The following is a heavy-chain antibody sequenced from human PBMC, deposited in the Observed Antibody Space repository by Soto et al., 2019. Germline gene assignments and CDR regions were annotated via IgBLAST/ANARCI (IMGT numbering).Heavy chain of an antibody. CDR1: GYSFTSYW. V-gene: IGHV5-10-1*01. J-gene: IGHJ6*02. D-gene: IGHD2-2*01. Sequence: GESLKISCKGSGYSFTSYWISWVRQMPGKGLEWMGRIDPSDSYTNYSPSFQGHVTISADKSISTAYLQWSSLKASDTAVYYCARQKSHCSSTSCPSFPYYYGMDVWGQGTTVTVSS. CDR3: ARQKSHCSSTSCPSFPYYYGMDV. CDR2: IDPSDSYT.